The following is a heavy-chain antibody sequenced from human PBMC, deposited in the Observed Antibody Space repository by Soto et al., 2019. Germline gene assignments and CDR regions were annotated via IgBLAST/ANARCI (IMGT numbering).Heavy chain of an antibody. CDR3: ARDPDYYYYYGMDV. Sequence: ASVKVSCKASGYTFTTYGISWVRQAPGQGLEWMGWTNPNSGGTNYAQKFQGRVTMTRDTSISTAYMELSRLRSDDTAVYYCARDPDYYYYYGMDVWGQGTTVTVSS. J-gene: IGHJ6*02. CDR2: TNPNSGGT. V-gene: IGHV1-2*02. CDR1: GYTFTTYG.